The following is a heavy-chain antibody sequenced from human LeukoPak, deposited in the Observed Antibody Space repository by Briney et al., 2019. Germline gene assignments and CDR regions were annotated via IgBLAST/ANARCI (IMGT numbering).Heavy chain of an antibody. CDR1: GGTFSSYT. D-gene: IGHD2-2*01. J-gene: IGHJ5*02. CDR3: ASLERYCSSTSCSKVKNWFDP. Sequence: ASVKVSCKASGGTFSSYTISWVRQAPVQGLEWMGRIIPILGIANYAQKFQGRVTITADKSTSTAYMELSSLRSEDTAVYYCASLERYCSSTSCSKVKNWFDPWGQGTLVTVSS. V-gene: IGHV1-69*02. CDR2: IIPILGIA.